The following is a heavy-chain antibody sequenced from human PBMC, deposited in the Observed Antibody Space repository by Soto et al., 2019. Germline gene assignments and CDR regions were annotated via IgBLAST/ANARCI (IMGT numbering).Heavy chain of an antibody. CDR1: GFTFSSYG. Sequence: GGSLRLSCAASGFTFSSYGMHWVRQAPGKGLEWVAVISYDGSNKYYADSVKGRFTISRDNSKNTLYLQMNSLRAEDTAVYYCAKDRVLLWLGELLPHFDYWGQGTLVTVSS. V-gene: IGHV3-30*18. D-gene: IGHD3-10*01. CDR2: ISYDGSNK. CDR3: AKDRVLLWLGELLPHFDY. J-gene: IGHJ4*02.